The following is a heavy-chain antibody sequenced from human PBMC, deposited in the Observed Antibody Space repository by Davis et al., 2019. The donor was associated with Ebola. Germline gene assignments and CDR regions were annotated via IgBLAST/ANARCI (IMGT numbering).Heavy chain of an antibody. Sequence: MPSETLSLTCSVSGASTASDYWTWIRQPPGKGLDWIGYIYYTGSTNYNPSLKSRVTMSVDTSKHQFSLRLRSVTAADTALYYCARVTISIFGVYSYYHMDVWGKGTAVPVSS. CDR1: GASTASDY. V-gene: IGHV4-59*01. J-gene: IGHJ6*03. CDR3: ARVTISIFGVYSYYHMDV. CDR2: IYYTGST. D-gene: IGHD3-3*02.